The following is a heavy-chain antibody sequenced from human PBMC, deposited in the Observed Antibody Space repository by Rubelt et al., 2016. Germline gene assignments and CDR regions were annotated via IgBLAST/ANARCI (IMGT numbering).Heavy chain of an antibody. V-gene: IGHV3-33*06. Sequence: WYDGTNEHYADSVKGRFTISRDNSKNTLYLQLNNLRAEDSAVYYCAKDGRRWALLTYYFDSWGQGTLVTVSS. D-gene: IGHD4-23*01. CDR3: AKDGRRWALLTYYFDS. CDR2: WYDGTNE. J-gene: IGHJ4*02.